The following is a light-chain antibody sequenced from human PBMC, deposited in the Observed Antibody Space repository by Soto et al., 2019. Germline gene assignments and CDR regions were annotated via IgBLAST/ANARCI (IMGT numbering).Light chain of an antibody. CDR3: QQRSNWLWT. V-gene: IGKV3-11*01. Sequence: EIVLTQSPATLSLSPGERATLSCRASQSVSSYLAWYQQKPGQAPRLLIYDASNMATGIPARFSGSGSGTDFTLTISSLEPEDFAVYYCQQRSNWLWTFGQGTKVDIK. CDR2: DAS. J-gene: IGKJ1*01. CDR1: QSVSSY.